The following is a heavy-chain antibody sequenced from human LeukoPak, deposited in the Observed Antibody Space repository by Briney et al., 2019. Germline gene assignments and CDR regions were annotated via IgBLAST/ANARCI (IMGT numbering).Heavy chain of an antibody. D-gene: IGHD2-21*01. CDR2: ISGGGGT. J-gene: IGHJ3*01. CDR3: ARVVDSTRAFHV. Sequence: PGGSLRLSCAASGFTVSNNFMSWVRQAPGQGLEWVSLISGGGGTYYAASVKDRFTISRGNSENSLYLQMNSLRPEDTAAYYCARVVDSTRAFHVWGQGTLVTVSS. V-gene: IGHV3-66*01. CDR1: GFTVSNNF.